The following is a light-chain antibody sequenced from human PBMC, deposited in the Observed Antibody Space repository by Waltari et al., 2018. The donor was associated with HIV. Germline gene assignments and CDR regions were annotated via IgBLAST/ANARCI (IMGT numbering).Light chain of an antibody. CDR3: QQYISAPLT. V-gene: IGKV4-1*01. J-gene: IGKJ5*01. CDR1: PSVFYSPRNKQC. Sequence: DVVMTQSPESLAVSLGARATITCKSSPSVFYSPRNKQCLAWFQQTPGQPPKLLIYWASTRESGVPDRFSGSGSGTDFTLTISSLQAEDVAIYYCQQYISAPLTFGQGTRLEIK. CDR2: WAS.